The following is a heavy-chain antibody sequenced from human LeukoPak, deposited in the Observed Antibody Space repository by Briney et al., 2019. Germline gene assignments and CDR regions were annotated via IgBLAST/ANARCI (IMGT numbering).Heavy chain of an antibody. CDR1: GGSISSYY. D-gene: IGHD1-26*01. V-gene: IGHV4-4*07. CDR3: ASYLVGATTRDAFDI. CDR2: IYTSGST. Sequence: SETLSLTCTVSGGSISSYYWSWIRHPAGKGLEWIGRIYTSGSTNYNPSLNSRVTTSVDTSKNQFSLKLSSVTAADTAVYYCASYLVGATTRDAFDIWGQGTMVTVSS. J-gene: IGHJ3*02.